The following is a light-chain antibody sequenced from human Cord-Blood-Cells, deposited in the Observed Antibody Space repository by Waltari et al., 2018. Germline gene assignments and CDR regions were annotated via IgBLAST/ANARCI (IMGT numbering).Light chain of an antibody. CDR2: GAS. Sequence: EIVLTQSPGTLSLSPGERATLSCRASQSVSSSYLAWYQQKPGQAPRLLIDGASSRATGIPDRFSGSGSGTDFTLTISRLEPEDFAVYYCQQYGSSLVTFGPGTKVDIK. J-gene: IGKJ3*01. CDR3: QQYGSSLVT. CDR1: QSVSSSY. V-gene: IGKV3-20*01.